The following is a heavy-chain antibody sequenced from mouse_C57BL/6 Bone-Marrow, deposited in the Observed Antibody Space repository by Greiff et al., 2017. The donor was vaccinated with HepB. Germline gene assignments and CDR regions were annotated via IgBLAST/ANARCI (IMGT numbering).Heavy chain of an antibody. V-gene: IGHV2-3*01. Sequence: VKLQESGPGRVAPSQSLSTTGTVPGFSLTTNGVSWVRQPPGKGLEGRGVIWGDGGTNYHSALISRLSISKDNSKSQVFLKLNSLQTDDTATYYCAKPEAGTWAYWGQGTLVTVSA. D-gene: IGHD4-1*01. J-gene: IGHJ3*01. CDR3: AKPEAGTWAY. CDR1: GFSLTTNG. CDR2: IWGDGGT.